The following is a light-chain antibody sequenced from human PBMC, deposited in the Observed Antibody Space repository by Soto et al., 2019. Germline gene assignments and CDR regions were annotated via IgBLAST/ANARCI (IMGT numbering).Light chain of an antibody. J-gene: IGKJ2*01. V-gene: IGKV3-11*01. CDR3: QQRANGPPMYT. Sequence: EIVLTQSPATLSLSAGERATLSCRASQSVSSYLAWYQQKPGQVPRLLIYHASNRATGIPARFSGSGSGTDFTLTISSLEPEDFVVYYCQQRANGPPMYTFGQGTKLEIK. CDR2: HAS. CDR1: QSVSSY.